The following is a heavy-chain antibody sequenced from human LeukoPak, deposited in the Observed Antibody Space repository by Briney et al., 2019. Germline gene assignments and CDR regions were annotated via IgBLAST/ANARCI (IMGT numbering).Heavy chain of an antibody. J-gene: IGHJ5*02. CDR1: GGSFSGYY. D-gene: IGHD1-7*01. Sequence: SETLSLTCAVYGGSFSGYYWSWIRQPPGKGLEWIGEINHSGSTNYNPSLKSRVTISVDTSKNQFSLKLSPVTAADTAVYYCARGYRNWNYSRFDPWGQGTLVTVSS. V-gene: IGHV4-34*01. CDR3: ARGYRNWNYSRFDP. CDR2: INHSGST.